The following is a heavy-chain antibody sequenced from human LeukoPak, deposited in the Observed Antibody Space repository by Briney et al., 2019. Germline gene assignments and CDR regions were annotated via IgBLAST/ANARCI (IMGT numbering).Heavy chain of an antibody. J-gene: IGHJ6*03. Sequence: PSETLSLTCAVYGGSFSGYYWSWIRQPPGKGLEWIGEINHSGSTNYNPSLKSRVTISVDTSKNQFSLKLSSVTAADTAVYYCARKGPHYDYVWGSYRYYMDVWGKGTTVTISS. CDR3: ARKGPHYDYVWGSYRYYMDV. D-gene: IGHD3-16*02. CDR2: INHSGST. CDR1: GGSFSGYY. V-gene: IGHV4-34*01.